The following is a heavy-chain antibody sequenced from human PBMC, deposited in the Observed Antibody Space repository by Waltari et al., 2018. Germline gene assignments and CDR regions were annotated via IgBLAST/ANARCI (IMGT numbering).Heavy chain of an antibody. Sequence: QVQLVQSGAEVKKPGASVKVSCKVSGYTLTELSMHWVRQDPGKGREWMGGFDPEDGETIYAQKFQGRVTMTEDTSTDTAYMELSSLRSEDTAVYYCATGIVVVPAAILDYYYGMDVWGQGTTVTVSS. J-gene: IGHJ6*02. CDR2: FDPEDGET. D-gene: IGHD2-2*02. V-gene: IGHV1-24*01. CDR3: ATGIVVVPAAILDYYYGMDV. CDR1: GYTLTELS.